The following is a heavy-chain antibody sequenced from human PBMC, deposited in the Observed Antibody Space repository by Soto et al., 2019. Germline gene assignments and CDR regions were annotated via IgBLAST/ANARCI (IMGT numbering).Heavy chain of an antibody. CDR2: ISYDGSNK. V-gene: IGHV3-30*18. Sequence: PGWSLRLSCAASGFTFSSYGMHWVRQAPGKGLEWVAVISYDGSNKYYADSVKGRFTISRDNSKNTLYLQMNSLRAEDTAVYYCAKLSFYYDSSGSAIGWGQGTLVTVYS. CDR1: GFTFSSYG. D-gene: IGHD3-22*01. CDR3: AKLSFYYDSSGSAIG. J-gene: IGHJ4*02.